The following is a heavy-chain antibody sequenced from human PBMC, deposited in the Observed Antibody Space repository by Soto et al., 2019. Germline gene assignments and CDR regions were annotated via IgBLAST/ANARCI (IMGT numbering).Heavy chain of an antibody. CDR1: GGSFSGYY. CDR2: INHSGST. V-gene: IGHV4-34*01. D-gene: IGHD4-4*01. J-gene: IGHJ6*02. Sequence: SETLSLTCAVYGGSFSGYYWSWIRQPPGKGLEWIGEINHSGSTNYNPSLKSRVTISVDTSKNQFSLKLSSVTAAGTAVYYCARLDYRMIYYYYYGMDVWGQGTTVTVSS. CDR3: ARLDYRMIYYYYYGMDV.